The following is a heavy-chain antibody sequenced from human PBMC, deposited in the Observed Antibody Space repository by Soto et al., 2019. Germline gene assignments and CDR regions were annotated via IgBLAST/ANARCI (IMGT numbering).Heavy chain of an antibody. J-gene: IGHJ6*02. Sequence: GGSLRLSCAASGFTFSSYAMHWVRQAPGKGLEWVAVISYDGSNKYYADSVKGRFTISRDNSKNTLYLQMNSLRAEDTAVYYCARSRREYSYGYYYGMDVWGQGTTVTVSS. CDR2: ISYDGSNK. CDR1: GFTFSSYA. CDR3: ARSRREYSYGYYYGMDV. V-gene: IGHV3-30-3*01. D-gene: IGHD5-18*01.